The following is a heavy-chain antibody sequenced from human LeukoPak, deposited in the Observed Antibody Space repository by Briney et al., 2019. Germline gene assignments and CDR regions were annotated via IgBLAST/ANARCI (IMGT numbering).Heavy chain of an antibody. CDR3: AKGAEEGVVITSVYYYYMDV. Sequence: GGSLRLSCAASGFTFSSCGLSWVRQAPGKGLEWVSTISASGYNTYYADSVQGRFTISRDNSKNTLYLQMNSLRAEDTAVYYCAKGAEEGVVITSVYYYYMDVWGKGTTVTISS. J-gene: IGHJ6*03. CDR2: ISASGYNT. CDR1: GFTFSSCG. V-gene: IGHV3-23*01. D-gene: IGHD3-22*01.